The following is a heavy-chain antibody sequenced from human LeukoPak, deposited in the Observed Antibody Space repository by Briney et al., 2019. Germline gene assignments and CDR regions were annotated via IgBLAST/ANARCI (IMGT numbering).Heavy chain of an antibody. V-gene: IGHV3-23*01. CDR2: INGGGSGT. Sequence: GGSLRLSCAASGFTFSSYGMTWVRQAPGKGLEWVSAINGGGSGTYYADSVKGRFTISRDITKNTLYLQMNSLRAEDTAVYYCAKDGLQFSEWLPPLGYWGQGTLVTVSS. J-gene: IGHJ4*02. CDR3: AKDGLQFSEWLPPLGY. D-gene: IGHD3-3*01. CDR1: GFTFSSYG.